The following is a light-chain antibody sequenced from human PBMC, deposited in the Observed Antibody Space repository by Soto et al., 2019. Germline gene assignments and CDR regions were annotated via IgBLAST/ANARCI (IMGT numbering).Light chain of an antibody. CDR1: QSVGRNY. CDR2: DAS. J-gene: IGKJ4*01. V-gene: IGKV3-20*01. CDR3: QQYASSPLT. Sequence: EIVLTQSPGTLSVSPGERATLSCRASQSVGRNYLAWYQQKPGQAPRLLIYDASNRATGIPDRFSGSGSGTDFTLTISRLEPEDFAVYYCQQYASSPLTFGGGTKVETK.